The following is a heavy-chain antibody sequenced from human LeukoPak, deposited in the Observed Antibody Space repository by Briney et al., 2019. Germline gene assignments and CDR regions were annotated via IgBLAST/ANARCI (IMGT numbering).Heavy chain of an antibody. CDR2: IKSKTDGGTT. CDR3: TTDLVGATVGY. J-gene: IGHJ4*02. Sequence: GGSLRLSCAASGFTFTNYGMNWVRQAPGEGLEWVGRIKSKTDGGTTDYAAPVKGRFTISRDDSKNTLYLQMNSLKTEDTAVYYCTTDLVGATVGYWGQGTLVTVSS. CDR1: GFTFTNYG. V-gene: IGHV3-15*07. D-gene: IGHD1-26*01.